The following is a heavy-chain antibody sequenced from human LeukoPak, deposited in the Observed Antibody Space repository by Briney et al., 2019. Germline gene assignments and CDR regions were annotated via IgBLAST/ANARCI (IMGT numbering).Heavy chain of an antibody. CDR2: IYYSGST. CDR3: ARHDYSGYDYFDY. Sequence: SETLSLTCTVSGGSVSSYYWSWIRQPPGKGLEWIGYIYYSGSTNYNPSLKSRVTISVDTSKNQFSLKLSSVTAADTAVYYCARHDYSGYDYFDYWGQGTLVTVSS. D-gene: IGHD5-12*01. J-gene: IGHJ4*02. CDR1: GGSVSSYY. V-gene: IGHV4-59*08.